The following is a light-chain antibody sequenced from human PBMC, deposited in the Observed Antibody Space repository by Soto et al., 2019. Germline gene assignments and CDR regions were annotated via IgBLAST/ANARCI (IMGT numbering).Light chain of an antibody. J-gene: IGKJ2*01. CDR1: QSVFYSSNNKND. CDR2: WAS. CDR3: QQYYSTPYT. V-gene: IGKV4-1*01. Sequence: DIVMTQSPDSLAVSLGERATINCQSSQSVFYSSNNKNDLAWYQQKPGQPPKLLIYWASTRASGFPDRCSGSGSGTDFTLTISSLQAEDVAVYYCQQYYSTPYTFGQGTKLEIK.